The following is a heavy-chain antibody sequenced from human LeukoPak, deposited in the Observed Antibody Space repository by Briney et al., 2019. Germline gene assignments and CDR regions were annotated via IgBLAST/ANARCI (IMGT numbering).Heavy chain of an antibody. Sequence: PGGSLRLSCAASGFTFSSYEMNWVRQAPGKGLEWVSYISSSSSTIYYADSVKGRFTISRDNAKNSLYLQMNSLRAEDTAVYYCAREADRGETDAFDIWGQGTMVTVSS. CDR2: ISSSSSTI. J-gene: IGHJ3*02. CDR1: GFTFSSYE. CDR3: AREADRGETDAFDI. V-gene: IGHV3-48*03. D-gene: IGHD2-15*01.